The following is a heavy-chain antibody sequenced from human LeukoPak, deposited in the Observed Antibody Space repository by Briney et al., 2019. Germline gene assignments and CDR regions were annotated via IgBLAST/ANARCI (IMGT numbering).Heavy chain of an antibody. D-gene: IGHD5-18*01. Sequence: GESLQISCQGSGYSFTSYWIGWVRQMPGKGLEWMGIIYPGDSDTRYSPPFQGQVTISADKSISTAYLQWSSLKASDTAMYYCARRGYSYGHGGGFFDYWGQGTLVTVSS. V-gene: IGHV5-51*01. J-gene: IGHJ4*02. CDR3: ARRGYSYGHGGGFFDY. CDR1: GYSFTSYW. CDR2: IYPGDSDT.